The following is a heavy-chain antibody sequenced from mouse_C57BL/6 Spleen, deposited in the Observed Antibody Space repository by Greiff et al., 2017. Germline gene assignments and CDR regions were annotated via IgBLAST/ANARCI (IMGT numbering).Heavy chain of an antibody. Sequence: VQLQQPGAELVRPGTSVKLSCKASGYTFTSYWMHWVKQRPGQGLEWIGVIDPSDSYTNYNQKFKGKATLTVDTSSSTAYMQLSSLTSEDSAVYYCARGQGRDYWGQGTTLTVSS. CDR3: ARGQGRDY. CDR1: GYTFTSYW. V-gene: IGHV1-59*01. D-gene: IGHD3-3*01. J-gene: IGHJ2*01. CDR2: IDPSDSYT.